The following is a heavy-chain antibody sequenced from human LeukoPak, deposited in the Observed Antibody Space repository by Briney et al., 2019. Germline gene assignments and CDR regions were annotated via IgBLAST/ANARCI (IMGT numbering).Heavy chain of an antibody. Sequence: GESLKISCKGSGYSFTSYWIGWVRQMPGKGLEWMGIIYPGDSDTRYSPSFQGQVTISADKSISTAYLQWSSLKASDTAMYYCAKALPVEMATIGGPPHYYFDYWGQGTLVTVSS. D-gene: IGHD5-24*01. CDR3: AKALPVEMATIGGPPHYYFDY. V-gene: IGHV5-51*01. CDR2: IYPGDSDT. J-gene: IGHJ4*02. CDR1: GYSFTSYW.